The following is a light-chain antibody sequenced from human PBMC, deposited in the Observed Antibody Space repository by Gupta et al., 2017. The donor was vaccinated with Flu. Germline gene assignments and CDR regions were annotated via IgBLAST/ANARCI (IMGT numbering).Light chain of an antibody. CDR2: VYN. J-gene: IGLJ1*01. CDR1: SLSSSY. CDR3: NSRATRGNHLYV. V-gene: IGLV3-19*01. Sequence: QTVTITCQGDSLSSSYACWYQHQPGPAHVLVFVVYNNRPSAIPDRFSFSSSGNTASFTITGARAADDADDDYNSRATRGNHLYVFGTGTKVTVL.